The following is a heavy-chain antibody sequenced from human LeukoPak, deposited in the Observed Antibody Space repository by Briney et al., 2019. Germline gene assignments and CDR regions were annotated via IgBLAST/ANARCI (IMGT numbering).Heavy chain of an antibody. Sequence: SETLSLTCTVSGGSISSSSYYWGWIRQPPGKMLEWIGSIYYGGRTYYNPSLKGRVTISVDTSKNQFSLKLSSVTAADTAVYYCARDPIVGSFDYWGQGTLVTVSS. CDR2: IYYGGRT. J-gene: IGHJ4*02. V-gene: IGHV4-39*07. D-gene: IGHD1-26*01. CDR3: ARDPIVGSFDY. CDR1: GGSISSSSYY.